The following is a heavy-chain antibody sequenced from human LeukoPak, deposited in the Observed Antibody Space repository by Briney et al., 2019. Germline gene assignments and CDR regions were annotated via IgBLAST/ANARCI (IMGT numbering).Heavy chain of an antibody. J-gene: IGHJ4*02. CDR1: GFTFSTYA. CDR3: AKTGYCSGSSCYLGDY. D-gene: IGHD2-15*01. CDR2: ISGSGATT. V-gene: IGHV3-23*01. Sequence: GGSLRLSCTASGFTFSTYAMTWVRQAPGKGLEWVSSISGSGATTYYADSVMGRFTSSRDNSKNTPYLQMNSLRAEDTAVYYCAKTGYCSGSSCYLGDYWGQGTLVTVSS.